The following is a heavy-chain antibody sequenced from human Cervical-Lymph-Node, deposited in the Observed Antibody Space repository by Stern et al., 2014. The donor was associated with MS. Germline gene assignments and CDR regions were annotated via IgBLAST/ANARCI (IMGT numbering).Heavy chain of an antibody. Sequence: QMQLVQSGAEVKKPGSSVKVSCKASGGTFSTYAISWVRQAPGQGLEWMGGITPIFGRANYAQRFQGRVTITADESTSTAYMELSSLRSEDTAVYYCARGWSYDILTGYSYWGQGTLVTVSS. CDR3: ARGWSYDILTGYSY. CDR1: GGTFSTYA. CDR2: ITPIFGRA. D-gene: IGHD3-9*01. J-gene: IGHJ4*02. V-gene: IGHV1-69*01.